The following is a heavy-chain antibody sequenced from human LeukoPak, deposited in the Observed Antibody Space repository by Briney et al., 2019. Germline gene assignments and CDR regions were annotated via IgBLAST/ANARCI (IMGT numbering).Heavy chain of an antibody. Sequence: PSETLSLTCAVSSGSISSNNWWSWVRQPPGKGLEWIGEIYHSGSTKYNPSLKSRVTISVDKSKNQFSLNLSSLTAADTALYYCVRGGSYWPLDFWGQGTLVTVSS. CDR3: VRGGSYWPLDF. J-gene: IGHJ4*02. CDR2: IYHSGST. V-gene: IGHV4-4*02. CDR1: SGSISSNNW. D-gene: IGHD1-26*01.